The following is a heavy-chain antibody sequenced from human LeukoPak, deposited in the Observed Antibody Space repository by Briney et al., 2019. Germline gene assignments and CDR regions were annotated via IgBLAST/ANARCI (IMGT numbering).Heavy chain of an antibody. CDR3: ARHRRAVAAPTYFDY. CDR2: IYHSGST. V-gene: IGHV4-4*02. Sequence: SETLSLTCAVSGGSISSSNWWSWVRQPPGKGLEWIGEIYHSGSTNYNPSLKSRVTISVDKSKNQFSLKLSSVTAADTAVYYCARHRRAVAAPTYFDYWGQGTLVTVSS. J-gene: IGHJ4*02. CDR1: GGSISSSNW. D-gene: IGHD6-19*01.